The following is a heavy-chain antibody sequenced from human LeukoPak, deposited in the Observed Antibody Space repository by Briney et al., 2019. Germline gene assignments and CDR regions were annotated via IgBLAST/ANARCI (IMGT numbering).Heavy chain of an antibody. CDR1: GGSISSGSYY. Sequence: SQTLSLTCTVSGGSISSGSYYWSWIRQPAGKGLEWIGRIYTSGSTNYNPSLKSRVTISVDTSKNQFSLKLSSVTAADTAVYYCASGYDLSYFDYWGQGTLVTVSS. J-gene: IGHJ4*02. CDR3: ASGYDLSYFDY. V-gene: IGHV4-61*02. CDR2: IYTSGST. D-gene: IGHD5-12*01.